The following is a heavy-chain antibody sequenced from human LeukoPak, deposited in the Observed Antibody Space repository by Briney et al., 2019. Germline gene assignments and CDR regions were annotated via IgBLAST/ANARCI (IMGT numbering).Heavy chain of an antibody. CDR2: ISRSSSTI. V-gene: IGHV3-48*04. J-gene: IGHJ4*02. CDR3: ARDGGATMVRGVATYDS. D-gene: IGHD3-10*01. CDR1: GFTFSSYA. Sequence: GRSLRLSCAASGFTFSSYAMHWVRQAPGKGLEWVSYISRSSSTIHYADSVKGRFTISRDNAKSSLFLQMNSLRAEDTAVYYCARDGGATMVRGVATYDSWGQGTLVTVSS.